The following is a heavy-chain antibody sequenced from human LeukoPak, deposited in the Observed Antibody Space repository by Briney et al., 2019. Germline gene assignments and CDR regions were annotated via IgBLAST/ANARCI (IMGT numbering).Heavy chain of an antibody. CDR3: ARGGDAAPFDY. Sequence: PSQTLSLTCTVSGGSISSGRYYWSWIRQPAGKGLEWIGRIYSSGSTTYNPSLTTRVAISRDTFKHQFSLRLASVTAADTAVYYCARGGDAAPFDYWGLGTQVTVSS. V-gene: IGHV4-61*02. CDR1: GGSISSGRYY. CDR2: IYSSGST. J-gene: IGHJ4*02. D-gene: IGHD5-12*01.